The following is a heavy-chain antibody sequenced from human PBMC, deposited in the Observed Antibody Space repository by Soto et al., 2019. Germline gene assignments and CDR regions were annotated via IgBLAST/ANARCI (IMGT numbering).Heavy chain of an antibody. V-gene: IGHV3-23*01. CDR3: AKDTSWVVASWNFDY. CDR2: ISGSGGST. CDR1: GFTFSSYA. Sequence: PGGSLRLSCSASGFTFSSYAMSWVRQAPGKGLEWVSAISGSGGSTYYADSVKGRFTISRDNSKNTLYLQMNSLRAEDTAVYYCAKDTSWVVASWNFDYWGQGTLVTVSS. D-gene: IGHD2-15*01. J-gene: IGHJ4*02.